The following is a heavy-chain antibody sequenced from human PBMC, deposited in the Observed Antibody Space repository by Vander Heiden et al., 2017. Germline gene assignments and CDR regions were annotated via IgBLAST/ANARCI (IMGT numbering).Heavy chain of an antibody. CDR1: GYSFTSYW. CDR3: ARSSRGIAAYDAFDI. CDR2: IFPGDSDT. D-gene: IGHD6-13*01. Sequence: EVQLVQSGAEVKKPGESLKISCKQSGYSFTSYWIGWVRQLPGKGLEWMGIIFPGDSDTRYSPSFQGQVTISADKSISTAYLQWSSLKASDTAMYYCARSSRGIAAYDAFDIWGQGTMVTVSS. J-gene: IGHJ3*02. V-gene: IGHV5-51*01.